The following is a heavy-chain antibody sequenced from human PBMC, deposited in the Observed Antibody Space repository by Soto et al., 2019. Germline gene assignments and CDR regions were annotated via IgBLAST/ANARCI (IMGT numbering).Heavy chain of an antibody. Sequence: SETLSLTCTVSGGSISSYYWSWIRQPPGKGLEWIGYIYYSGSTNYNPSLKSRVTISVDTSKNQFSLKLSSVTAADTAVYYCARSRGFWSGYSYDYWGQGTLVTVSS. CDR3: ARSRGFWSGYSYDY. CDR1: GGSISSYY. CDR2: IYYSGST. D-gene: IGHD3-3*01. J-gene: IGHJ4*02. V-gene: IGHV4-59*01.